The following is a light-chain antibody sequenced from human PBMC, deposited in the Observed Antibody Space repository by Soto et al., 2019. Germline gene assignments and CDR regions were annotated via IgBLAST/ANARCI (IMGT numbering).Light chain of an antibody. V-gene: IGLV2-14*01. CDR2: EVT. CDR1: SSDVGGYDY. CDR3: SSLTSGSTRV. J-gene: IGLJ1*01. Sequence: QPVLTQPASVSGSPGQSITISCTGTSSDVGGYDYVSWYQQHPDKAPKLIVYEVTHRHSGVSNRFSGSKSGNTASLTISGLQAEGEADYYCSSLTSGSTRVFGTGTKVTVL.